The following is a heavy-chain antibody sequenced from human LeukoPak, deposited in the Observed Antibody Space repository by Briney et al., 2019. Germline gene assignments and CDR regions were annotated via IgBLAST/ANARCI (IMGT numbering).Heavy chain of an antibody. CDR2: ISSSSSYI. J-gene: IGHJ3*02. V-gene: IGHV3-21*01. CDR3: ARPDIVGANDAFDI. D-gene: IGHD1-26*01. Sequence: KSGGSLRLSCAASGFTFSSYSMNWVRQAPGKGLEWVSSISSSSSYIYYADSVKGRFTISRDNAKNSLYLQMNSLRAEDTAVYYCARPDIVGANDAFDIWGQGTMVTVSS. CDR1: GFTFSSYS.